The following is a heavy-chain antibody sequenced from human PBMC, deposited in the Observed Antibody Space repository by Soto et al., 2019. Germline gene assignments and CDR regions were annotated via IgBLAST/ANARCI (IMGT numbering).Heavy chain of an antibody. CDR2: IYHSGSP. J-gene: IGHJ4*02. V-gene: IGHV4-30-2*01. D-gene: IGHD2-15*01. CDR3: ARGQVVAAQH. CDR1: GGSISSGGYS. Sequence: TLSLTCAVSGGSISSGGYSWSWIRQPPGKGLEWIGYIYHSGSPYYNPSLKSRVTISVDRSKNQFSLKLSSVTAADTAVYYCARGQVVAAQHWGQGTLVTVSS.